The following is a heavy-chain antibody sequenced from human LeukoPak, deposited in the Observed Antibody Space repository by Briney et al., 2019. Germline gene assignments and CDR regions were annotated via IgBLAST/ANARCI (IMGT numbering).Heavy chain of an antibody. D-gene: IGHD4/OR15-4a*01. J-gene: IGHJ4*02. CDR1: GFTVSSNS. CDR3: ARRAGAYSHPYDY. CDR2: IFSST. Sequence: GGSLRLSCTVSGFTVSSNSMIWVRQAPGKGLEWVSFIFSSTHYSDSVKGRFTISRDNSKNTLYLQMNSLRAEDTAVYYCARRAGAYSHPYDYWGQGTLVTVSS. V-gene: IGHV3-53*01.